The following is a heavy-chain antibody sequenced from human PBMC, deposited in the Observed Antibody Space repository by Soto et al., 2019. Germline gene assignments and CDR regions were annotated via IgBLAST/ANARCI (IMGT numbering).Heavy chain of an antibody. CDR1: GGSISSSSYY. V-gene: IGHV4-39*01. Sequence: PSETLSLTCTVSGGSISSSSYYWGWIRQPPGKGLEWIGSIYYSGSTYYNPSLKSRVTISVDTSKNQFSLKLSSVTAADTAVYYCARLDKQGSGSRYCYYYGMDVWGQGTTVTVSS. D-gene: IGHD6-19*01. CDR3: ARLDKQGSGSRYCYYYGMDV. CDR2: IYYSGST. J-gene: IGHJ6*02.